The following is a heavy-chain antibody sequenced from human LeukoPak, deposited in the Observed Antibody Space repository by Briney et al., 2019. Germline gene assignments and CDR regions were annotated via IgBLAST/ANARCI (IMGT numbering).Heavy chain of an antibody. CDR3: AKSQSSGWLYYFDY. J-gene: IGHJ4*02. Sequence: GGSLRLSCAASGFTFSTYAMSWVRQAPGKGLEWVSAISGSGGSTYQSDFVKGRFTISRDNSKNTLYLQMNSLRVEDTAVYYCAKSQSSGWLYYFDYWGQGILVTVSS. D-gene: IGHD6-19*01. CDR1: GFTFSTYA. V-gene: IGHV3-23*01. CDR2: ISGSGGST.